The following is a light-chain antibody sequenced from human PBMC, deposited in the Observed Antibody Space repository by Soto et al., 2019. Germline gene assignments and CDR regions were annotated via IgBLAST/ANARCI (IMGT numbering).Light chain of an antibody. CDR3: HQRSNWPYT. J-gene: IGKJ2*01. Sequence: EIVLTQSPATLSLSPGERATLSCRASQSVSSYLAWYQQKPGQAPRLLIYDASNRATGIPARFSGSGSGTDFTLTISSLEPEYFAAYYCHQRSNWPYTFVQGTKLEIK. CDR2: DAS. CDR1: QSVSSY. V-gene: IGKV3-11*01.